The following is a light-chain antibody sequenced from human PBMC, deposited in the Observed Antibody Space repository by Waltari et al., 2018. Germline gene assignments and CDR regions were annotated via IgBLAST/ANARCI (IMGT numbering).Light chain of an antibody. J-gene: IGLJ3*02. Sequence: SYELTQPSSVSVSPGQTARITCSGDVLGRKYARWFQQKPGQAPVWVIYKDSERPSGIPERFSGSSSGTTVTLTINGAQVEDEADYYCYAATDNNRVFGGGTKLIVL. CDR1: VLGRKY. CDR2: KDS. V-gene: IGLV3-27*01. CDR3: YAATDNNRV.